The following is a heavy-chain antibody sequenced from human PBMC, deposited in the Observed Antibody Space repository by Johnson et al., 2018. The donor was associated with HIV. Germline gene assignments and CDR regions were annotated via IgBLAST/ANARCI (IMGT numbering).Heavy chain of an antibody. CDR2: ISFDGNNK. D-gene: IGHD2-8*01. V-gene: IGHV3-30*04. CDR3: ARNSGNGLVLRGDAFDM. J-gene: IGHJ3*02. Sequence: QVQLVESGGGVVQPGRSLRLSCAASVFTFSNYAMHWVRQAPGKGLEWVAVISFDGNNKYYADSVKGRLTISRDNSKNSLFLQMNSLRAEDTAVYYCARNSGNGLVLRGDAFDMWGQGTMVTVSS. CDR1: VFTFSNYA.